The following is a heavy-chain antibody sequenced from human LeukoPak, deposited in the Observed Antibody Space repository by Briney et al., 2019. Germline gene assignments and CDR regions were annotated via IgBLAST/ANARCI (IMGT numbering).Heavy chain of an antibody. CDR2: IYYSGST. V-gene: IGHV4-59*01. D-gene: IGHD6-13*01. CDR1: GVSISSYY. J-gene: IGHJ4*02. CDR3: ARFIAAAGSFDY. Sequence: SGTLSLTCTVSGVSISSYYWSWIRQPPGKGLEWIGDIYYSGSTNYNPSLKSRVTISVDTSKNQFSLKLSSVTAADTAVYYCARFIAAAGSFDYWGQGTLVTVSS.